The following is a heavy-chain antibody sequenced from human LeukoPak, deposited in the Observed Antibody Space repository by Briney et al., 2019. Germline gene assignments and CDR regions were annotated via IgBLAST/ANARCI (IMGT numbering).Heavy chain of an antibody. CDR1: GGSVSSSSYY. D-gene: IGHD3-9*01. Sequence: SETLSLTCTVSGGSVSSSSYYWGWIRQPPGKGLEWIGSIYYSGSTYYNPSLESRLTISVDTSSNQFSLKLSSVTAADTAVYYCAVGYYDVLTGYPNDYFDYWGQGALVTVSS. J-gene: IGHJ4*02. V-gene: IGHV4-39*01. CDR2: IYYSGST. CDR3: AVGYYDVLTGYPNDYFDY.